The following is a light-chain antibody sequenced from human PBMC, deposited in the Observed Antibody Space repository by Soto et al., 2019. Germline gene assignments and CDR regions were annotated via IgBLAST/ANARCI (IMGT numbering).Light chain of an antibody. CDR2: GNS. CDR3: HSYDSSLGGSRV. V-gene: IGLV1-40*01. CDR1: SSNIGAGYD. Sequence: QSVLTQPPSVSGAPGQRVTISCTGSSSNIGAGYDVHWYQQLPGTAPKLLIYGNSNRPSGVPDRFSGSKSGTSASLAIAGLQAADEADYYCHSYDSSLGGSRVFGTGTKATVL. J-gene: IGLJ1*01.